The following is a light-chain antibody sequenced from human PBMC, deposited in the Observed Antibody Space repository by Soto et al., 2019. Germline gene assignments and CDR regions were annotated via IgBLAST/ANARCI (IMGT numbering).Light chain of an antibody. J-gene: IGKJ5*01. CDR3: QQRSNWPIT. CDR2: GAS. CDR1: QSVSSSY. V-gene: IGKV3D-20*02. Sequence: EIVLTQSPGTLSLSPGERATLSCMASQSVSSSYLAWYQQKPGQAPRLLIYGASTRAIGVPARFSGSGSGTEFTLTISSLEPEDFAVYYCQQRSNWPITFGQGTRLEI.